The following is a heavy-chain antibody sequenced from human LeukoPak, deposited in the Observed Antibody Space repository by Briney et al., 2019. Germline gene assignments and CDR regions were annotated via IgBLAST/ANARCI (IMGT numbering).Heavy chain of an antibody. CDR1: GYSISSGYY. CDR2: IYHSGST. Sequence: SETLSLTCAVSGYSISSGYYWGWIRQPPGKGLEWIGSIYHSGSTYYNPSLKSRVTISVDTSKNQFSLKLSSVTAADTAVYYYARTPHYYDSKGAFDIWGQGTMVTVSS. D-gene: IGHD3-22*01. V-gene: IGHV4-38-2*01. CDR3: ARTPHYYDSKGAFDI. J-gene: IGHJ3*02.